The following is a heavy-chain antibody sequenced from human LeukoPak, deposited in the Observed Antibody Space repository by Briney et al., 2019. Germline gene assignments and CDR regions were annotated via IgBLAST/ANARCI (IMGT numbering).Heavy chain of an antibody. CDR3: ARGEGIAARSSSFDY. CDR2: IHHSGNT. J-gene: IGHJ4*02. D-gene: IGHD6-6*01. CDR1: GYSISSGYY. V-gene: IGHV4-38-2*01. Sequence: SETLSLTCDVSGYSISSGYYWGWIRQPPGKGPEWIGSIHHSGNTYYNPSLKSRVTISVDTSKNQFSLKLSSVTAADTAVYYCARGEGIAARSSSFDYWGQGTLVTVSS.